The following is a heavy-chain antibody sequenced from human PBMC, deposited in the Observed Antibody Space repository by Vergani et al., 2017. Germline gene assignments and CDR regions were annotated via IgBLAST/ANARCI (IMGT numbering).Heavy chain of an antibody. D-gene: IGHD6-19*01. CDR1: GFTFSSYA. J-gene: IGHJ6*02. CDR2: ISGSGGST. Sequence: EVQLLESGGGLVQPGGSLRLSCAASGFTFSSYAMSWVRQAPGKGLEWVSAISGSGGSTYYADSVKGRFTISSDNSKNTLYLQMNSLRAEDTAVYYCAKDLAVAGTGYYYYGMDVWGQGTTVTVSS. V-gene: IGHV3-23*01. CDR3: AKDLAVAGTGYYYYGMDV.